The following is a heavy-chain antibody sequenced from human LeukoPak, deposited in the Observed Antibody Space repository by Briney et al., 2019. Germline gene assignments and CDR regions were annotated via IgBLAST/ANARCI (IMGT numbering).Heavy chain of an antibody. V-gene: IGHV3-21*01. CDR3: AREDDFWSGYPNI. CDR1: GFTFSSYE. CDR2: ISSSSSYI. D-gene: IGHD3-3*01. J-gene: IGHJ3*02. Sequence: PGGSLRLSCAASGFTFSSYEMNWVRQAPGKGLEWVSSISSSSSYIYYADSVKGRFTISRDNAKNSLYLQMNSLRAEDTAVYYCAREDDFWSGYPNIWGQGTMVTVSS.